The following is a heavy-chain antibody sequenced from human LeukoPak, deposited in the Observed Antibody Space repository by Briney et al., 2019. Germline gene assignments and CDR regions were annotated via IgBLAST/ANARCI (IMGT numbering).Heavy chain of an antibody. CDR1: GGSINTYY. D-gene: IGHD5-12*01. CDR2: IYHSGST. CDR3: ARERVYDLGY. V-gene: IGHV4-59*01. J-gene: IGHJ4*02. Sequence: PSETLPLTCTVSGGSINTYYWSWIRQPPGKGLEWIGYIYHSGSTSYNPSLRSRVTISVDTSKNQFSLNLSAVTAADTAVYYCARERVYDLGYWGQGTLVTVSS.